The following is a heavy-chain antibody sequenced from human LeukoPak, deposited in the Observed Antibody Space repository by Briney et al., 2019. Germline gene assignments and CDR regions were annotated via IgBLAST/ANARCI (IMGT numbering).Heavy chain of an antibody. V-gene: IGHV1-46*01. D-gene: IGHD6-13*01. CDR3: ASSSSWYDYYYYYMDV. Sequence: ASVKVSCKASGYTFTSYYMHWVRQAPGQGLEWMGIINPSGGSTSYAQKFQGRVTMTRDMSTSTVYMELSSLRSEDTAVYYCASSSSWYDYYYYYMDVWGKGTTVTVSS. J-gene: IGHJ6*03. CDR1: GYTFTSYY. CDR2: INPSGGST.